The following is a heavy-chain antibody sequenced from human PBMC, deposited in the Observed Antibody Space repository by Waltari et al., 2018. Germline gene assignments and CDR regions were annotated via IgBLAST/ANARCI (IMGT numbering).Heavy chain of an antibody. Sequence: EVQLLESGGGLVQPGGSLRLSCAASGFTFSIFAMSWVRQAPGKGRDLVSSISDSGGSTYFADSVKGRFTISRDNYNNTLYLQMNSLRGEDTAVYYCAKDLGRYEVRGISTWGQGALVTVSS. CDR2: ISDSGGST. CDR3: AKDLGRYEVRGIST. CDR1: GFTFSIFA. D-gene: IGHD3-10*01. J-gene: IGHJ5*02. V-gene: IGHV3-23*01.